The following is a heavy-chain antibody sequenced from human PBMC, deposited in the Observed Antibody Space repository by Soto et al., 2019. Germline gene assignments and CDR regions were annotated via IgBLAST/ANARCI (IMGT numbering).Heavy chain of an antibody. V-gene: IGHV1-18*04. D-gene: IGHD3-9*01. J-gene: IGHJ5*02. Sequence: QVPLVQSGAEVKKPGASVQVSCKASGYTFTSFGISWVRQAPGQGLEWMGWISGNDGNKNYAQKIQGRVTMTTDTSTSTAYMELRSLRSEDTAVYYCARGIGYYDILTGSPPNWFDPWGQGTLVTVSS. CDR3: ARGIGYYDILTGSPPNWFDP. CDR1: GYTFTSFG. CDR2: ISGNDGNK.